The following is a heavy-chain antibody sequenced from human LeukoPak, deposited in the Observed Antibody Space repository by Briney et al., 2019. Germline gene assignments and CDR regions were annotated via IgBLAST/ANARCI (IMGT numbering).Heavy chain of an antibody. D-gene: IGHD4-17*01. CDR2: INPNSGGT. V-gene: IGHV1-2*02. CDR3: ARGGQDYGDPYYFDY. CDR1: GYTFTGYY. J-gene: IGHJ4*02. Sequence: ASVKVSCKASGYTFTGYYMHWVRQAPGQGLEWMGWINPNSGGTNYAQKFQGRVTMTRDTSISTAYMELSRLRSDDTAAYYCARGGQDYGDPYYFDYWGQGTLVTVSS.